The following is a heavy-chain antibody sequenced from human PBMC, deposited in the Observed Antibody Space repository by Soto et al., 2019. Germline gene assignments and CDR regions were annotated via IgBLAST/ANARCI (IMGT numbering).Heavy chain of an antibody. D-gene: IGHD4-17*01. CDR2: TNPNSGGK. V-gene: IGHV1-2*04. CDR1: GYTFTGSY. J-gene: IGHJ2*01. CDR3: ARDPRPSMTTVTLAEWYFDL. Sequence: QVQLVQSGAEVKKPGASVKVSCKASGYTFTGSYMHGVRQAPGQGLEWMGWTNPNSGGKNYEQKFQGWVTMTRDTSISTAYMELSRLRSDDTAVYYCARDPRPSMTTVTLAEWYFDLWGRGTLVTVSS.